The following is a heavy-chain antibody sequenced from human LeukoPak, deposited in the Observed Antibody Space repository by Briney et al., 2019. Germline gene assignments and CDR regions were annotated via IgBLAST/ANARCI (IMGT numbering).Heavy chain of an antibody. CDR2: ISAYNGNT. D-gene: IGHD4-17*01. J-gene: IGHJ4*02. CDR1: GYTFTSYG. Sequence: GSVKVSCKASGYTFTSYGINWVRPAPGQGLEWMGWISAYNGNTNYAQKLQGRVTMTTDTSTSTAYMELRSLRSDDTAVYYCARWLIDYGDYADYWGQGTLVTVSS. V-gene: IGHV1-18*01. CDR3: ARWLIDYGDYADY.